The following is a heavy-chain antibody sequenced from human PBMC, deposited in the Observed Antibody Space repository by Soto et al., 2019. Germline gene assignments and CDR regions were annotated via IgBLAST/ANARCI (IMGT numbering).Heavy chain of an antibody. J-gene: IGHJ4*02. CDR3: ANDWNDGSGGYRDY. CDR1: GFTFSSYG. CDR2: ISYDGSNK. V-gene: IGHV3-30*18. D-gene: IGHD3-10*01. Sequence: QVQLVESGGGVVQPGRSLRLSCAASGFTFSSYGMHWVRQAPGKGLEWVAVISYDGSNKYYADSVKGRFTISRDNSKNTLYLQMNSLRAEDTAVYYCANDWNDGSGGYRDYWGQGTLVTVSS.